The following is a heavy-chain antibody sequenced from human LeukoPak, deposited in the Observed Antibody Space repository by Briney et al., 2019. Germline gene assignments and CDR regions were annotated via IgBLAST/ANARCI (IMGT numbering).Heavy chain of an antibody. Sequence: SETLSLTCTVSGGSISSSSYYWGWIRQPPGKGLEWIGGIYYSGSTYYNPSLKSRVTISVDTSKNRFSLKLSSVTAADTAVYYCARRPRSFSSSSNWFDPWGQGTLVTVSS. V-gene: IGHV4-39*01. D-gene: IGHD6-6*01. CDR1: GGSISSSSYY. CDR2: IYYSGST. CDR3: ARRPRSFSSSSNWFDP. J-gene: IGHJ5*02.